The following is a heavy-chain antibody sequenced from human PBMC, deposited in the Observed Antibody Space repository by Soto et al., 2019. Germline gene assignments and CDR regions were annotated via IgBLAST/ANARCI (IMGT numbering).Heavy chain of an antibody. J-gene: IGHJ3*02. CDR1: GGTFSSYT. D-gene: IGHD2-2*01. CDR3: AMGLGYCSSTSCYRAFYI. Sequence: QVQLVQSGAEVKKPGSSVKVSCKASGGTFSSYTISWVRQAPGQGLEWMGRIIPILGIANYAQKFQGRVTITADKSTSTAYMELSSLRSEDTAVYYCAMGLGYCSSTSCYRAFYIWGQGTMVTVSS. V-gene: IGHV1-69*02. CDR2: IIPILGIA.